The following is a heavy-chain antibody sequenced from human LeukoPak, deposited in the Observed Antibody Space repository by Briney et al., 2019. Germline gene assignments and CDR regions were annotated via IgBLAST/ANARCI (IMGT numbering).Heavy chain of an antibody. Sequence: PGRSLRLSCAASGFTFSSYGMHWVRQAPGKGLEWVAVIWYDGSNKYYADSVKGRFTISRDNSKNTLYLQMNSLRAADTAVYYCARGYQEYCGGDCYSQFDYWGQGTLVTVSS. CDR2: IWYDGSNK. CDR3: ARGYQEYCGGDCYSQFDY. CDR1: GFTFSSYG. D-gene: IGHD2-21*02. V-gene: IGHV3-33*01. J-gene: IGHJ4*02.